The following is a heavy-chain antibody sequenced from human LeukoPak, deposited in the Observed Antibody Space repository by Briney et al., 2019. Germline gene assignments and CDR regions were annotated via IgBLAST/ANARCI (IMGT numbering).Heavy chain of an antibody. V-gene: IGHV3-64*04. CDR1: GFTFSNYG. CDR3: ARDRYSGSHNAFDI. J-gene: IGHJ3*02. D-gene: IGHD1-26*01. CDR2: ISSNGDDT. Sequence: GGSLRLSCSASGFTFSNYGMHWVRQAPGKGLEYVSGISSNGDDTDYADSVKGRFTISRDNSKNTLYLQMNSLRAEDTAVYYCARDRYSGSHNAFDIWGQGTMVTVSS.